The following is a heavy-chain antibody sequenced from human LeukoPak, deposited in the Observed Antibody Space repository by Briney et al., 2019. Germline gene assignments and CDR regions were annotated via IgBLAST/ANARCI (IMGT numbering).Heavy chain of an antibody. J-gene: IGHJ4*02. CDR2: IWYDGSNR. V-gene: IGHV3-33*06. CDR1: GFTFSGYA. D-gene: IGHD2/OR15-2a*01. Sequence: GKSLRLSCAAFGFTFSGYAMHWVRQAPGKGLEWVALIWYDGSNRYYADSVKGRFTISRDNSKNTLYLQMNSLRAEDTAVYYCAKLAIYGPDDYWGQGTLVTVSS. CDR3: AKLAIYGPDDY.